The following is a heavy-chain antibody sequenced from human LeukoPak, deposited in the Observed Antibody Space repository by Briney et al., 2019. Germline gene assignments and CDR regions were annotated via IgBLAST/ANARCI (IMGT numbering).Heavy chain of an antibody. CDR2: IRYDGSNK. D-gene: IGHD4-17*01. Sequence: GGSLRLSCAASGFTFSSYGMHWVRQAPGKGLEWVAFIRYDGSNKYYADSVKGRFTISRDNSKNTLYLQMNSLRAEDTAVYYCAKYRGDYDYFDYWGQGTLVTVSS. CDR1: GFTFSSYG. V-gene: IGHV3-30*02. J-gene: IGHJ4*02. CDR3: AKYRGDYDYFDY.